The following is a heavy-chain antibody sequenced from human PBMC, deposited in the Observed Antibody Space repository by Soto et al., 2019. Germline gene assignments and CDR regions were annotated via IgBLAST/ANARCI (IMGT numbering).Heavy chain of an antibody. CDR2: ISSSSSYI. CDR3: ERGRRDGYTSC. V-gene: IGHV3-21*01. Sequence: EVQLVESGGGLVKPGGSLRLSCAPSGFTFSSYSMNWVRQAPGKGLEWVSSISSSSSYIYYADSVKVRFTTSRDNAKNALYLQMNSLRAEDTALYYCERGRRDGYTSCWGQGTPVTVS. D-gene: IGHD5-12*01. CDR1: GFTFSSYS. J-gene: IGHJ4*02.